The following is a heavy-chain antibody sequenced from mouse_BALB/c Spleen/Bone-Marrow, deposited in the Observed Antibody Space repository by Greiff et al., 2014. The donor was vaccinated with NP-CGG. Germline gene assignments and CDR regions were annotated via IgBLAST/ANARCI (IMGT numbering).Heavy chain of an antibody. CDR2: ISPSNGRS. V-gene: IGHV1S81*02. D-gene: IGHD2-12*01. Sequence: VQLQQSRAELVKPGASVKLSCKASGYSFTSYWMHWVKQRPGQGLEWIGEISPSNGRSNYNEKFKSKATLTVDKSSSADYMQLSGLTSEDSAVYYCTRSELRRGGYTLDDWGLGTSVTVSS. CDR3: TRSELRRGGYTLDD. J-gene: IGHJ4*01. CDR1: GYSFTSYW.